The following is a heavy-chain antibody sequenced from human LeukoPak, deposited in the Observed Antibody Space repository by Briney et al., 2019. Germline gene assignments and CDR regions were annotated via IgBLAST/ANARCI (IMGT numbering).Heavy chain of an antibody. CDR2: IYYSGST. CDR3: ARQGKNSSGWYLVYFDY. CDR1: GGSVGSGSYY. D-gene: IGHD6-19*01. V-gene: IGHV4-61*01. Sequence: PSETLSLTCTVSGGSVGSGSYYWSWIRQPPGKGLEWIGYIYYSGSTNYNPSPKSRVTISVDTSNNQFSLKLSSVTAADTAVYYCARQGKNSSGWYLVYFDYWGQGTLVTVSS. J-gene: IGHJ4*02.